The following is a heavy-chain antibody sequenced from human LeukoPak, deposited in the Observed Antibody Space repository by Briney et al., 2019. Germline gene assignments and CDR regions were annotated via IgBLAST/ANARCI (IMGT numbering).Heavy chain of an antibody. Sequence: TSETLSLTCGVSGDSISSDGHSWSWIRQPPGKGLEWVGYIYHSGAAYHNPSLKSRLALSVDTSNNQFSLRLTSVTAADTAVYYCARSPTKRVPEDYWGQGTLVTVSS. V-gene: IGHV4-30-4*07. D-gene: IGHD2-2*01. J-gene: IGHJ4*02. CDR1: GDSISSDGHS. CDR2: IYHSGAA. CDR3: ARSPTKRVPEDY.